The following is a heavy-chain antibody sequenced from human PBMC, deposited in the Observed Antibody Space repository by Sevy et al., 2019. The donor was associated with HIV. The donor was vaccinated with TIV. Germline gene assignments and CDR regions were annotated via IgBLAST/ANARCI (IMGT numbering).Heavy chain of an antibody. CDR1: GDSLRNYA. D-gene: IGHD3-22*01. CDR3: ARLCSALDYDISGPVDY. V-gene: IGHV1-69*13. Sequence: ATVKVSCKASGDSLRNYALSWVRQAPRQGLERMGGIIPIVSSAKSAQKFQDRVTISADDSTNTAYMELTSLRPDDTAMYYCARLCSALDYDISGPVDYWGQGTLVTVSS. J-gene: IGHJ4*02. CDR2: IIPIVSSA.